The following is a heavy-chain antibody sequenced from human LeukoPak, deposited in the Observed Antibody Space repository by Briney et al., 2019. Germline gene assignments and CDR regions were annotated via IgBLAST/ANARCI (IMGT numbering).Heavy chain of an antibody. J-gene: IGHJ4*02. V-gene: IGHV3-23*01. CDR2: ISGSGGST. Sequence: TGGSLRLSCAASGFTFSSSAMHWVRQAPGKGLEWVSAISGSGGSTYHADSVKGRFTISRDNSKNTLYLQMNSLRAEDTAVYYCARDYSSSWYPQLFDYWGQGTLVTVSS. CDR1: GFTFSSSA. D-gene: IGHD6-13*01. CDR3: ARDYSSSWYPQLFDY.